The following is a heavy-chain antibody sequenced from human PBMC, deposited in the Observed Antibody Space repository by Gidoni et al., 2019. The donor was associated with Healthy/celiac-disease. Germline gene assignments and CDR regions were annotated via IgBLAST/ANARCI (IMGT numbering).Heavy chain of an antibody. D-gene: IGHD6-13*01. CDR2: ISSSSSYI. CDR1: GFTFSSNS. J-gene: IGHJ4*02. CDR3: ARDFSSSWYFDY. Sequence: EVQLVESGGGLVTPGGSLRLSFAASGFTFSSNSMNWCRQAPGKGLGWVSSISSSSSYIYYADSVKGRFTISRDNAKNSLYLQMNSLRAEDTAVYYCARDFSSSWYFDYWGQGTLVTVSS. V-gene: IGHV3-21*01.